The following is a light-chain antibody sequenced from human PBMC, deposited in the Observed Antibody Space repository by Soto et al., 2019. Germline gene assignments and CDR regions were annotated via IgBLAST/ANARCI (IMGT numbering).Light chain of an antibody. CDR3: QQYGSSLLT. J-gene: IGKJ4*01. CDR2: GAS. V-gene: IGKV3-20*01. CDR1: QSVSSNY. Sequence: EIVLTQSPGTLSLSPGERATLSCRASQSVSSNYLAWYQQKPGQAPRLLIHGASSRATGIPDRFSGSGSGTDFTLTISRLEPEDFAVYYCQQYGSSLLTFGGGTKVDI.